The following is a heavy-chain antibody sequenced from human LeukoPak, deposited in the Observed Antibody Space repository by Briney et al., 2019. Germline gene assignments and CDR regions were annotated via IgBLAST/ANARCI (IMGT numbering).Heavy chain of an antibody. D-gene: IGHD2-21*01. CDR3: ARGLAHGGIANWFDP. CDR2: IFSSGST. J-gene: IGHJ5*02. Sequence: SETLSLTCSVPGGSLNGFSHYWGWIRQPPGKGLEWIGCIFSSGSTYYNPSLQSRVTISLDTSNDHFSLKVRSATAADTAVYFCARGLAHGGIANWFDPWGQGTLVTVSS. CDR1: GGSLNGFSHY. V-gene: IGHV4-39*07.